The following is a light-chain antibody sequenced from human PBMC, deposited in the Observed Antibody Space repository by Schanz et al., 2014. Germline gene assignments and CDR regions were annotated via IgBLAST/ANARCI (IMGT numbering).Light chain of an antibody. CDR3: HSYGGEGYV. Sequence: QSVLTQPPSVSAAPGQWVTISCSGTTSNIGSNYVSWYQQLPRTAPKLLIYDNDKRPSGVPDRFSGSKSGTSATLAISGLQADDEADYYCHSYGGEGYVFGTGTKLTVL. V-gene: IGLV1-51*01. CDR2: DND. CDR1: TSNIGSNY. J-gene: IGLJ1*01.